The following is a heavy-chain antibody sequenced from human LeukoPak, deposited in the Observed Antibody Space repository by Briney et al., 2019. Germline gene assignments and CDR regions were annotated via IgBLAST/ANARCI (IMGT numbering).Heavy chain of an antibody. CDR2: TYYRSKWYN. J-gene: IGHJ4*02. V-gene: IGHV6-1*01. CDR3: ARLGIATAPGDY. CDR1: GDSVSSNTGG. Sequence: SQTLSLTCAISGDSVSSNTGGWNWIRQSPSRGLEWLGRTYYRSKWYNDYAVSVKGRITINPDTSKNQFSLQLNSVTPEDSAVYYCARLGIATAPGDYWGQGTLVTVSS. D-gene: IGHD6-13*01.